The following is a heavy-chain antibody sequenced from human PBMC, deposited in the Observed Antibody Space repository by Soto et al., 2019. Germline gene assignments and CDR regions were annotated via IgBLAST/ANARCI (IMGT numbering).Heavy chain of an antibody. J-gene: IGHJ6*02. CDR3: AKVVLFGQPPPYYYYGMDV. CDR1: GFTFSSYA. Sequence: GGSLRLSCAASGFTFSSYAMSWARQAPGKGMEWVSALSGSGGSTYYADSVTGRFTISRDNSKNTLYLQMNSLRAEDTAVYYCAKVVLFGQPPPYYYYGMDVWSQGTTVTV. V-gene: IGHV3-23*01. CDR2: LSGSGGST. D-gene: IGHD3-10*01.